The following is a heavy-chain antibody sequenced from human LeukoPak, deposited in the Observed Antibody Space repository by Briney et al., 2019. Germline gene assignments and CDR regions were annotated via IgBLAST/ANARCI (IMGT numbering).Heavy chain of an antibody. J-gene: IGHJ4*02. Sequence: ASVKVSCKASGYTFTSYDINWVRQAPGQGLEWMGWMNPNSGNTGYAQKFQGRVTMTGNTSISTAYMEVSRLRSADTAVYYCSRGGRGAPPGNWGQGTLVTVSS. CDR1: GYTFTSYD. V-gene: IGHV1-8*01. CDR3: SRGGRGAPPGN. D-gene: IGHD1-14*01. CDR2: MNPNSGNT.